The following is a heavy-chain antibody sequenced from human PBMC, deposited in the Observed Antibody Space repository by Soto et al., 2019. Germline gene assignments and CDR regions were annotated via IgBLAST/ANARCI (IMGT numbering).Heavy chain of an antibody. CDR1: GFTFSIDG. Sequence: EVQLLESGGGLVQPGGSRRLSCAASGFTFSIDGMSWVRQAPGKGLEWVSTVTSGGSTYYADSVKGRFTVSRDNSRDTVYLQMNTLRAEDTALYYCAKHIRNWREDAFDIWGQGTMVTVSS. V-gene: IGHV3-23*01. D-gene: IGHD1-1*01. CDR2: VTSGGST. CDR3: AKHIRNWREDAFDI. J-gene: IGHJ3*02.